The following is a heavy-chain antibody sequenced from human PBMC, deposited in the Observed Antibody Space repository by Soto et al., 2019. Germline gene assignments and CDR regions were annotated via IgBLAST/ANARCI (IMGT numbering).Heavy chain of an antibody. D-gene: IGHD3-16*01. CDR1: GFSFGSYA. J-gene: IGHJ4*02. V-gene: IGHV3-74*01. CDR2: IKSDGTYT. Sequence: PGGSLGLSCAGSGFSFGSYAMSWVRQAPGKGLMCVSRIKSDGTYTSYADFVQGRFTISRGNAKNTLYLEMNSLGVEDTAVYYCVKDDDRYAYDYWGQGALVTVSS. CDR3: VKDDDRYAYDY.